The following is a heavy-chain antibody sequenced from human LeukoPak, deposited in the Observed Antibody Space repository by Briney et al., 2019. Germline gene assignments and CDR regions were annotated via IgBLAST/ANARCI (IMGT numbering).Heavy chain of an antibody. Sequence: GGSLRLSCAATEFTFSAYGMGWVRQAPGKGLEWISAISGRGDRTYYADSVKGRFTISRDNSKNTLYLQMNSLRVEGTAVYYCARKYCGDDCYPYYFDYWGQGTLVTVSS. V-gene: IGHV3-23*01. CDR3: ARKYCGDDCYPYYFDY. D-gene: IGHD2-21*02. J-gene: IGHJ4*02. CDR2: ISGRGDRT. CDR1: EFTFSAYG.